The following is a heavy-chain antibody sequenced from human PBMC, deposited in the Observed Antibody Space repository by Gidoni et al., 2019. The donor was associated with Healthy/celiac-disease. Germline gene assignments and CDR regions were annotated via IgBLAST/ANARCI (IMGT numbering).Heavy chain of an antibody. V-gene: IGHV4-59*01. Sequence: QVQLQESGPGLVKPSETLSLTCTVSGDSISSYYWSWIRQPPGKGLEWIVYIYYSGGTNYNPFLKSRVTISVDTSKNQFSLKLSSVTAADTAVYYCARNYDFWSGYPDYYYYGMDVWGQGTTVTVSS. CDR2: IYYSGGT. CDR3: ARNYDFWSGYPDYYYYGMDV. CDR1: GDSISSYY. J-gene: IGHJ6*02. D-gene: IGHD3-3*01.